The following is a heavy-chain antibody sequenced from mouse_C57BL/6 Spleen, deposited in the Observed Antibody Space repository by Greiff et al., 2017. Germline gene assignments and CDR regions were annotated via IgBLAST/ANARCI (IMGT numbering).Heavy chain of an antibody. CDR1: GFTFTSYC. J-gene: IGHJ2*01. CDR3: ARRASLGHYFDY. V-gene: IGHV1-52*01. D-gene: IGHD4-1*01. Sequence: VQLQQPGAELVRPGSSVKLSCKASGFTFTSYCMHWVKQRPIQGLEWIGNIDPSDSETPYNHKFKDKATLPVDKSSSTAYMQLSSLTSEDSAVYYCARRASLGHYFDYWGQGTTLTVSS. CDR2: IDPSDSET.